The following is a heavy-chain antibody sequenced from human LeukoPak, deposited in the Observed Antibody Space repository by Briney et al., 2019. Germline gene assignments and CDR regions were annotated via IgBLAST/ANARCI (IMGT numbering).Heavy chain of an antibody. Sequence: SETLSLTCTVSGGSISSYYWSWIRQPPGKGLEWIGYIYYSGSTNYNPSLKSRVTISVDTSKNQFSLKLSTVTAADTAVYYCAREHCSGGSCHFDDWGQGTLVTVSS. D-gene: IGHD2-15*01. V-gene: IGHV4-59*01. CDR2: IYYSGST. CDR3: AREHCSGGSCHFDD. J-gene: IGHJ4*02. CDR1: GGSISSYY.